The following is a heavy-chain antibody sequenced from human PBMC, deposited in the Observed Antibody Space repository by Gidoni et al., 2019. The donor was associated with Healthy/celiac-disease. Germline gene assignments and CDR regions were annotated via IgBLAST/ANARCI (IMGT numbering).Heavy chain of an antibody. Sequence: QLQLQESGPGLVKPSETLSLTCTVSGGTISSSSYYWGWIRKPPGKGLEWIGSIYYSGSTYYNPSLKSRVTIAVDTSKNQFSLKLSSVTAADTAVYYCARGGGYYGSGSPDPWGQGTLVTVSS. CDR3: ARGGGYYGSGSPDP. CDR2: IYYSGST. CDR1: GGTISSSSYY. V-gene: IGHV4-39*01. D-gene: IGHD3-10*01. J-gene: IGHJ5*02.